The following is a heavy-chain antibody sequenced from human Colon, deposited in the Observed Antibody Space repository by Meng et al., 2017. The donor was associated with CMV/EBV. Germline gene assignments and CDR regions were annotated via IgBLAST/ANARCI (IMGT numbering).Heavy chain of an antibody. Sequence: ASVKVSCKASGYTFTGYYMHWVRQAPGQGLEWMGWINPNSGGTNYAQKFQGRVTMTRDTSISTAYMELSRLRSDDTAVYYCGRGINMGISYYYGMDVWGQGTTVTVSS. CDR2: INPNSGGT. CDR3: GRGINMGISYYYGMDV. CDR1: GYTFTGYY. D-gene: IGHD3-10*01. V-gene: IGHV1-2*02. J-gene: IGHJ6*02.